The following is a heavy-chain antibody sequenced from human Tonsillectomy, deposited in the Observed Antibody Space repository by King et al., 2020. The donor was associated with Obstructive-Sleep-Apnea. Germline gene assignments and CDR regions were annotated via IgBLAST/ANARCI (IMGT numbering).Heavy chain of an antibody. CDR1: GFTFDDYA. CDR3: AKDPNGYSYGTRFDH. CDR2: ISWNSGNI. Sequence: VQLVESGGGLVQPGRSLRLSCAASGFTFDDYAMHWVRQAPGKGLEWVSGISWNSGNIGYGDSVKGRFTISRDNAKNSLYLQMSSLIAEETALYYCAKDPNGYSYGTRFDHWGQGTLVTVSS. J-gene: IGHJ4*02. V-gene: IGHV3-9*01. D-gene: IGHD5-12*01.